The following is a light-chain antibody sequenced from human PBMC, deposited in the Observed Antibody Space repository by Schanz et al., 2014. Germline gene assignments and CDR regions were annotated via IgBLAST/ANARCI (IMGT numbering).Light chain of an antibody. CDR1: SSNIGSNY. CDR3: AAWDDSLSGAV. J-gene: IGLJ7*01. Sequence: QSVLTQPPSASGPPGQRVTISCSGSSSNIGSNYVYWYQQLPGTAPKLLIYSNNQRPSGVPDRFSGSKSGTSASLAISGLRSEDEADYYCAAWDDSLSGAVFGGGTQLTVL. CDR2: SNN. V-gene: IGLV1-47*02.